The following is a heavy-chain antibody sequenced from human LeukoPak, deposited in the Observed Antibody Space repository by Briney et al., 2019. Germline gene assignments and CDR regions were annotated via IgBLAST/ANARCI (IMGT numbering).Heavy chain of an antibody. J-gene: IGHJ4*02. CDR3: ARGGTYSRGLLVY. V-gene: IGHV1-18*01. D-gene: IGHD1-26*01. Sequence: AAVKVSCKASGYTVTNYNISWVRQAPGQGLEWMGWINTYNGDTNYAQKLQGRVTMTTDTSTNTAYMDLRGLRSDDTAVYYCARGGTYSRGLLVYWGQGTLVTVSS. CDR1: GYTVTNYN. CDR2: INTYNGDT.